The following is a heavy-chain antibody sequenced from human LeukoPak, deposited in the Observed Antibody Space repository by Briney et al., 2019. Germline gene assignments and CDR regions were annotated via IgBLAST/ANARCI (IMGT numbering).Heavy chain of an antibody. D-gene: IGHD6-19*01. J-gene: IGHJ4*02. CDR1: GFTFTNYC. CDR2: ISGGGDST. Sequence: GGSLRLSCAAPGFTFTNYCMNWVRQAPGKGLEWVSTISGGGDSTYYADSLKGRFTISRDNSKNTLYLEMNSLRADDTAVYYCATDRGSRGWDVDYWGQGTRVTVSS. CDR3: ATDRGSRGWDVDY. V-gene: IGHV3-23*01.